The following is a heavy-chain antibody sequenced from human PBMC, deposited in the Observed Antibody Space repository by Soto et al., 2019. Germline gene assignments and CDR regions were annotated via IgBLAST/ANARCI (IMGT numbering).Heavy chain of an antibody. V-gene: IGHV3-23*01. CDR1: GFTFSSYA. D-gene: IGHD6-13*01. Sequence: GGSLRLSCAASGFTFSSYAMSWVRQAPGKGLEWVSAISGSGGSTYYADSVKGRFTISRDNSKNTLYLQMNSLRAEDTAVYYCAKLPGDSSSWGEPYYYYGMDVWGQGTTVTVSS. CDR3: AKLPGDSSSWGEPYYYYGMDV. J-gene: IGHJ6*02. CDR2: ISGSGGST.